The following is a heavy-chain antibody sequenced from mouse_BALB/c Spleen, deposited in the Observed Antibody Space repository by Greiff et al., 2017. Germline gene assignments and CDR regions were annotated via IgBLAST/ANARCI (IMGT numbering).Heavy chain of an antibody. J-gene: IGHJ4*01. D-gene: IGHD2-12*01. CDR1: GFAFSSYD. Sequence: EVMLVESGGGLVKPGGSLKLSCAASGFAFSSYDMSWVRQTPEKRLEWVAYISSGGGSTYYPDTVKGRFTISRDNAKNTLYLQMSSLKSEDTAMYYCARHGSRYDMDYWGQGTSVTVSS. CDR3: ARHGSRYDMDY. V-gene: IGHV5-12-1*01. CDR2: ISSGGGST.